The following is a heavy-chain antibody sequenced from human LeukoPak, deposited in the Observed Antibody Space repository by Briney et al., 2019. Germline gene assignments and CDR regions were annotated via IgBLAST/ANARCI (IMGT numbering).Heavy chain of an antibody. Sequence: GGSLRLSCATSGLTFRTTWMHWVRQAPGKGLMWVSRMNGEGTTIDYADSVKGRFTVSRDYAKNTLFLQMNSLRAEDTAVYYCAREGYSYGTFDYWGQGTLVTVSS. J-gene: IGHJ4*02. CDR2: MNGEGTTI. CDR1: GLTFRTTW. V-gene: IGHV3-74*01. CDR3: AREGYSYGTFDY. D-gene: IGHD5-18*01.